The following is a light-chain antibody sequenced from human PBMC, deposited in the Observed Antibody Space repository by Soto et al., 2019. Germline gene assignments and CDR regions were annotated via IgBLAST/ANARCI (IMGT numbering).Light chain of an antibody. V-gene: IGKV1-5*01. Sequence: DILLTQSPSTLSVSVGERVTLSCRASQRMSGYLAWYQQKPGKAPQLLISDASTLESGVPARFSGGGSGTAFTLTISSLQPEDFAAYYCQHHSNYPDAFGQGTEVDIK. J-gene: IGKJ1*01. CDR3: QHHSNYPDA. CDR2: DAS. CDR1: QRMSGY.